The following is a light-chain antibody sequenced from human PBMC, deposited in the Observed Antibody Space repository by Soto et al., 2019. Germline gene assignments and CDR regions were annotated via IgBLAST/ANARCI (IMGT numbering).Light chain of an antibody. CDR2: DAS. V-gene: IGKV1-5*01. CDR1: QSIRYW. Sequence: DIQMTQSPSTLSASVGDRVTITCRASQSIRYWLAWYQQKPGKAPKLLIYDASTLESGIPDRFSGGGSGTDFTLIVRRLEPEDFAIYYCQQYGSSHPWTFGQGTKVDIK. CDR3: QQYGSSHPWT. J-gene: IGKJ1*01.